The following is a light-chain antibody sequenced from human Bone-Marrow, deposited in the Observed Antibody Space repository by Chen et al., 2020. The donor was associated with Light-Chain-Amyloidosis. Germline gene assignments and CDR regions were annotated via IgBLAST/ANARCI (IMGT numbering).Light chain of an antibody. J-gene: IGLJ2*01. Sequence: SYELTQPPSVSVSPGQTARITCSGDDLPTKYAYWYQQKPGQAPVLVIHRDTERPSGISERFSGARSGTTDTLTISGVQAEDEADYHCQAADSSGTYEVICGGGTRLTV. CDR1: DLPTKY. CDR3: QAADSSGTYEVI. CDR2: RDT. V-gene: IGLV3-25*03.